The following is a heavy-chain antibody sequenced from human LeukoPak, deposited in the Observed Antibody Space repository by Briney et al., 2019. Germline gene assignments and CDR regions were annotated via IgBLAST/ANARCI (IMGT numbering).Heavy chain of an antibody. CDR2: INHSGST. Sequence: PSETLSLTCAVYGGPFSGYYWSWIRQPPGKGLEWIGEINHSGSTNYNPSLKSRVTISVDTSKNQFSLKLSSVTAADTAVYYCARKTGRTAMFAGGMDVWGQGTTVTVSS. D-gene: IGHD5-18*01. CDR3: ARKTGRTAMFAGGMDV. J-gene: IGHJ6*02. CDR1: GGPFSGYY. V-gene: IGHV4-34*01.